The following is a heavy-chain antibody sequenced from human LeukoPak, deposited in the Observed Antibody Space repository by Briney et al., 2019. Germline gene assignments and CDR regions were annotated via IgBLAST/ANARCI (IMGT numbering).Heavy chain of an antibody. D-gene: IGHD1-26*01. CDR3: ARNTPIVGATKIAFDI. CDR2: IYYSGST. J-gene: IGHJ3*02. Sequence: SETPSLTCTVSGGSISSYYWSWLRQPPGKGLEWIGYIYYSGSTNYNPSLKSRVTISVDTSKNQFSLKLSSVTAADTAVYYCARNTPIVGATKIAFDIWGQGTMVTVSS. CDR1: GGSISSYY. V-gene: IGHV4-59*01.